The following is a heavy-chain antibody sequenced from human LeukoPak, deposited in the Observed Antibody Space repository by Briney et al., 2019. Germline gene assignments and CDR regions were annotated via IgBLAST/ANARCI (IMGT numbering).Heavy chain of an antibody. J-gene: IGHJ5*02. Sequence: QSGGSLRLSCTASGFTFGDYAMSWVRQAPGKGLEWVGFIRSKAYGGTTEYAASVKGRFTISRDDSKSIAYLQMNSLKTEDIAVYYCTRWLQVRGVIPLGFDPWGQGTLVTVSS. D-gene: IGHD3-10*01. CDR3: TRWLQVRGVIPLGFDP. CDR2: IRSKAYGGTT. V-gene: IGHV3-49*04. CDR1: GFTFGDYA.